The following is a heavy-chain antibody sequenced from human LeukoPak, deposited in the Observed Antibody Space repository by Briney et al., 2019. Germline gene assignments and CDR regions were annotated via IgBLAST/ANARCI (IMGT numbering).Heavy chain of an antibody. CDR2: ISGNGEST. CDR3: AREYRGVNTCGFDI. Sequence: AGGSLRLSSAASGFTFSDYYMHWVRQAPGKGLEYVSSISGNGESTNYANSVRGRFTLSRDNSKNTLFLQMGSLISEDMAVYYCAREYRGVNTCGFDIWGQGTMLTVSA. V-gene: IGHV3-64*01. D-gene: IGHD3-10*01. J-gene: IGHJ3*02. CDR1: GFTFSDYY.